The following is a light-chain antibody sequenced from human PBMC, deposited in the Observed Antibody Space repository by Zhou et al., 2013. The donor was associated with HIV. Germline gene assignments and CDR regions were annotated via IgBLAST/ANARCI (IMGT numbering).Light chain of an antibody. CDR3: QQRSSLVT. CDR1: QSVSSN. J-gene: IGKJ4*01. V-gene: IGKV3-15*01. Sequence: EIVMTQSPATLSVSPGERATLSCRASQSVSSNLAWYQQKPGQAPRLLIYGASTRATGIPARFSGSGSGTDFTLTISSLEPEDFAVYYCQQRSSLVTFGGGTKVEI. CDR2: GAS.